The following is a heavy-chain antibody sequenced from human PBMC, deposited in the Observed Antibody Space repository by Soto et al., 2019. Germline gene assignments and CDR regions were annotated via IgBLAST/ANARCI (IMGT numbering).Heavy chain of an antibody. CDR1: GGSIGGYY. Sequence: QVHLQESGPGLVKPSETLSLTCTVSGGSIGGYYWNWIRQPPGKGLEWLGYIYFSGSTHYNPALMTRLTISVDTSKKHFSLNLRSVTAADTAVYYCARQEAVAGTPFDSWGQGTLVSVSS. D-gene: IGHD6-19*01. V-gene: IGHV4-59*01. CDR3: ARQEAVAGTPFDS. CDR2: IYFSGST. J-gene: IGHJ4*02.